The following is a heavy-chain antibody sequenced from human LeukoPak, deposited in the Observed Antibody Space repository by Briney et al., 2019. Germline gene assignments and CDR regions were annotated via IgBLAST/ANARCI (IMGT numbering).Heavy chain of an antibody. CDR3: ASGFWLDY. J-gene: IGHJ4*02. D-gene: IGHD3-3*01. CDR1: GGSFSGYY. V-gene: IGHV4-34*01. CDR2: INHSGNT. Sequence: SETLSLTCAVYGGSFSGYYWSWIRQPPGKGLEWIGEINHSGNTNYNPSLKSRVTISVDTSKNQFSLKLSSVTAADTAVYYCASGFWLDYWGQGTLVTVSS.